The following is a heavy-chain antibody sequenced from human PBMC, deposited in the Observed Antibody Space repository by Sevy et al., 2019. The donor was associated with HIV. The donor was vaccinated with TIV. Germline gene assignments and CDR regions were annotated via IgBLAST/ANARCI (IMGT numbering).Heavy chain of an antibody. D-gene: IGHD4-17*01. J-gene: IGHJ6*02. Sequence: PGGSLRLSCAASGFSFRSYWMSWVRQAPGKGLEWVANIRQDGSEKYDGHFVKGRFTISSDNAENSLYLQMNSLRAEDTAVYYCAGEGSYGDHDYQYYYGMDVWGQGTTVTVSS. V-gene: IGHV3-7*01. CDR2: IRQDGSEK. CDR1: GFSFRSYW. CDR3: AGEGSYGDHDYQYYYGMDV.